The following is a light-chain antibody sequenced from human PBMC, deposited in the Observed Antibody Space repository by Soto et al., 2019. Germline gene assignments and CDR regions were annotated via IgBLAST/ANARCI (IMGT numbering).Light chain of an antibody. CDR2: GAS. V-gene: IGKV3-20*01. J-gene: IGKJ1*01. CDR3: QQYGGSPRT. CDR1: ESISSSY. Sequence: EIVLTQSPGTLSLSPGERATLSCRASESISSSYLAWYQQRPGQAPRLLIYGASTRATGIPDRFSGSGSGTDFTLTISRLEPEDSAVYYCQQYGGSPRTFGQGPKVEIK.